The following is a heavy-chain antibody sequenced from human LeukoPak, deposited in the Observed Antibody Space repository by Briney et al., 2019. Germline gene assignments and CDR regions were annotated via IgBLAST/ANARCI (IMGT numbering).Heavy chain of an antibody. J-gene: IGHJ3*02. CDR3: ARDRSSSWPDAFDI. CDR1: GYTFTGYY. D-gene: IGHD6-13*01. Sequence: ASVKVSCKASGYTFTGYYMHWERQAPGQGLEWMGWINPNSGGTNYAQKFQGRVTMTRDTSISTAYMELSRLRSDDTAVYYCARDRSSSWPDAFDIWGQGTMVTVSS. CDR2: INPNSGGT. V-gene: IGHV1-2*02.